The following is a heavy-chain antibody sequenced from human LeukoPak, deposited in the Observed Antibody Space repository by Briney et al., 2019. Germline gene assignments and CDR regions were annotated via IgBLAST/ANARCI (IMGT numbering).Heavy chain of an antibody. CDR3: ARDRPNSSGWTPLDY. Sequence: ASQTLSLTCAISGDSVSSNSVSWNWIRQSPSRGLEWLGRTYYRSKWYYDYALSVKSRITANPDTSKNQFSLQLNSVTPEDTAVYYCARDRPNSSGWTPLDYWGQGTLVTVSS. CDR1: GDSVSSNSVS. D-gene: IGHD6-19*01. CDR2: TYYRSKWYY. J-gene: IGHJ4*02. V-gene: IGHV6-1*01.